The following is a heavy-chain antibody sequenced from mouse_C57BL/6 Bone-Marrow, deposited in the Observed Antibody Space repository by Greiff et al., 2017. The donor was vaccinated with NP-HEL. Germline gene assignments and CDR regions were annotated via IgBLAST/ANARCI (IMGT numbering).Heavy chain of an antibody. D-gene: IGHD2-4*01. CDR2: IDPSDSYT. V-gene: IGHV1-50*01. Sequence: QVQLQQPGAELVKPGASVKLSCKASGYTFTSYWMQWVKQRPGQGLECIGEIDPSDSYTNYNQKFKGKATLTVDTSSSTAYMQLSSLTSEDSAVYYCARGTMITTWYFDVWGTGTTVTVSS. J-gene: IGHJ1*03. CDR3: ARGTMITTWYFDV. CDR1: GYTFTSYW.